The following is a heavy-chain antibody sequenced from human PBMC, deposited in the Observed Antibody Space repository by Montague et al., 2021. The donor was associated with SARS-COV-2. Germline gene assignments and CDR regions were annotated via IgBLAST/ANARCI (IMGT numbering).Heavy chain of an antibody. J-gene: IGHJ3*02. CDR1: GSSISSSSYY. D-gene: IGHD3-22*01. V-gene: IGHV4-39*01. Sequence: SETLSLTCTVSGSSISSSSYYWGWIRQPPGKGLEWIGSIYYSGSTYYNPSLKSRVTISVDTSKNQFSLKLSSVTAADTAVYYCASPTYYYDSSGSDAFGIWGQGTMVTVSS. CDR3: ASPTYYYDSSGSDAFGI. CDR2: IYYSGST.